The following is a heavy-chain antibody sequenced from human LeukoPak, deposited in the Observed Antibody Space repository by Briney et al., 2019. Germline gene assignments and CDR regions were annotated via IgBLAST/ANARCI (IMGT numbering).Heavy chain of an antibody. CDR2: IGPTDSYT. CDR1: GYTFTNYW. J-gene: IGHJ4*02. V-gene: IGHV5-10-1*01. D-gene: IGHD5-12*01. CDR3: ARRGAYDAFDY. Sequence: GESLRISCKGSGYTFTNYWISWVRQMPGKGLEWMGRIGPTDSYTNYSPSFQGHVSISADRSISTAYLQWSSLKASDTAIYYCARRGAYDAFDYWGQGTLVTVSS.